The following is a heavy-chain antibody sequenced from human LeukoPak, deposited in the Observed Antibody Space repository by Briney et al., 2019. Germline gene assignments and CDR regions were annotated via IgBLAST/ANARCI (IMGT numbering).Heavy chain of an antibody. D-gene: IGHD3-22*01. V-gene: IGHV4-61*02. CDR3: ARDWYYYDSSGYRGWAFDI. J-gene: IGHJ3*02. Sequence: SQTLSLTCTVSGGSISSGSYYWSWIRQPAGKGLEWIGRIYTSGSTNYNPSLQSRVTISVDTSKNQFSLKLSSVTAADTAVYYCARDWYYYDSSGYRGWAFDIWGQGTMVTVSS. CDR1: GGSISSGSYY. CDR2: IYTSGST.